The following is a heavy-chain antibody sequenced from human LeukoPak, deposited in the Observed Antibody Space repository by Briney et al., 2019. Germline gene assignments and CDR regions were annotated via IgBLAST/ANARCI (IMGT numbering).Heavy chain of an antibody. D-gene: IGHD3-10*01. V-gene: IGHV1-18*01. CDR3: ARDPGYGSGSPDY. Sequence: ASVKVSCKASGYTFNTYGISWVRQAPGQGLEWMGWISVYNGNTYYAQKLQGRVTMTTDTSTTTGYMELRSLRSDDTAVYYCARDPGYGSGSPDYWGQGTLVTVSS. J-gene: IGHJ4*02. CDR1: GYTFNTYG. CDR2: ISVYNGNT.